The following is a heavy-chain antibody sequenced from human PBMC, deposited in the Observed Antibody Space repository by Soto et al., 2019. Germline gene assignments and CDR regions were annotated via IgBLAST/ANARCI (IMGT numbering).Heavy chain of an antibody. V-gene: IGHV4-31*01. J-gene: IGHJ1*01. D-gene: IGHD3-3*01. CDR3: ASSSNYDFWP. Sequence: QVQLQESRPGLVKPLQPLSLTCTVSGGSISSGGYYWSWIRQHTGKGLEWIGFMYYSGSTYYNPSLRSLVTISIDMSKIQFSLTLSSVTVAETAGYYCASSSNYDFWPWGQGTLVTVSS. CDR2: MYYSGST. CDR1: GGSISSGGYY.